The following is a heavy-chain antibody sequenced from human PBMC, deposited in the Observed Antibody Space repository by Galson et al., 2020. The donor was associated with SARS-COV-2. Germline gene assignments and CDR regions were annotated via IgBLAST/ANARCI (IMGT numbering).Heavy chain of an antibody. D-gene: IGHD2-21*02. J-gene: IGHJ3*02. CDR3: ARGWTASTRGGFEI. V-gene: IGHV3-21*01. CDR1: GFTFSSYS. CDR2: ITSSSRYI. Sequence: GGSLRLSCAASGFTFSSYSMNWVRQAPGKGLEWVSSITSSSRYIYYADSVKGRFSISRDNAKNSLSLQMNSLRVEDSGVYYCARGWTASTRGGFEIWGQGTMVNVSS.